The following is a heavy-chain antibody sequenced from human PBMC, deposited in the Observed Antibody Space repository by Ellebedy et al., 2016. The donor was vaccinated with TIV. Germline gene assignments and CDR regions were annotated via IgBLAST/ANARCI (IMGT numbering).Heavy chain of an antibody. CDR3: ARGHSLSITWYFLFSRGHDRIDF. CDR1: GYTFTGYY. Sequence: AASVKVSCKASGYTFTGYYMHWVRQATGQGLEWMGWMNPNSGNTAYAQKFQGRVTMTSNISTSIAYMELNILRSEDTAVYFCARGHSLSITWYFLFSRGHDRIDFWGQGTPVTVTS. CDR2: MNPNSGNT. V-gene: IGHV1-8*02. J-gene: IGHJ4*02. D-gene: IGHD6-13*01.